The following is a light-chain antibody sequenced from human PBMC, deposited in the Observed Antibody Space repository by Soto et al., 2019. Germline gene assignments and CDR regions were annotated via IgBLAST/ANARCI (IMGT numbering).Light chain of an antibody. CDR2: EVR. Sequence: QSVLTQPASLSGSPGQSITISCSGTSRDIGAYNLVSWYQQLPGKAPKLLIYEVRSRPSGISYRFSGSKSGTTASLTISGLQAEDAADYYCFSYAGNSVYVFGTGTKV. CDR3: FSYAGNSVYV. V-gene: IGLV2-23*02. J-gene: IGLJ1*01. CDR1: SRDIGAYNL.